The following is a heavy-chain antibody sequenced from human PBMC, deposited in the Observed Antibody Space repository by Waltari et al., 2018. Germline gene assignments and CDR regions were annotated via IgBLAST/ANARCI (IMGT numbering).Heavy chain of an antibody. D-gene: IGHD3-22*01. V-gene: IGHV4-34*01. Sequence: QVQLQQWGAGLLKPSETLSLTCAVYGGSFSGYYWSWIRQPPGKGLEWIGEINHSGSTNYNPSLKSRVAISVDTSKNQFSLRLCSVTAADTAVYYCARGRYYYDSSGYYPPLDYWGQGTLVTVSS. J-gene: IGHJ4*02. CDR2: INHSGST. CDR3: ARGRYYYDSSGYYPPLDY. CDR1: GGSFSGYY.